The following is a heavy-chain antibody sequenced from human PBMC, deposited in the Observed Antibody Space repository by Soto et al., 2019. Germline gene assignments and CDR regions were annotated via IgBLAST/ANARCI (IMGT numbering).Heavy chain of an antibody. CDR3: ERDVPNTVFRWVDP. CDR1: GFTFSSYS. D-gene: IGHD4-17*01. Sequence: PGGSLRLSCAASGFTFSSYSMNWVRQAPGKGLEWVSSISSRSSYIYYADSVKGRFTISRDNAKNSLYLQMNSLSAEDTAVYYCERDVPNTVFRWVDPWGQGTLVTVSS. V-gene: IGHV3-21*01. J-gene: IGHJ5*02. CDR2: ISSRSSYI.